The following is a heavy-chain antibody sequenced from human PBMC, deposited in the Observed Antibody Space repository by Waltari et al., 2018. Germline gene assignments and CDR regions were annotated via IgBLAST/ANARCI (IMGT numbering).Heavy chain of an antibody. CDR1: GFTFSHYA. Sequence: EVRLVESGGGLVQPGGSLRLSCAASGFTFSHYAMSWVRQAPGKGLEWVSTIRGSGVGTSYADSGKGRFTSSRDKSKNTRYLQMNSVRAEDTAVYYCAKVDKSINYWGQGALVTGSS. J-gene: IGHJ4*02. CDR3: AKVDKSINY. D-gene: IGHD2-21*01. V-gene: IGHV3-23*04. CDR2: IRGSGVGT.